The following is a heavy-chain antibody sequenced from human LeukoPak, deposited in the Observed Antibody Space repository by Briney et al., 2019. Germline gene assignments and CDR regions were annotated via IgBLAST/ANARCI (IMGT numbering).Heavy chain of an antibody. D-gene: IGHD3-22*01. V-gene: IGHV3-23*01. J-gene: IGHJ3*01. CDR3: AKDFYDSSAYYYPDAFDV. Sequence: GGSLRLSCAASGFTFNNFAMNWVRQAPGKGLEWVSVISSSGASTYYADSVKGRFTISRDNSKKTLYLQMSSLRAEDTAVYYCAKDFYDSSAYYYPDAFDVWGQGTMVTVTS. CDR1: GFTFNNFA. CDR2: ISSSGAST.